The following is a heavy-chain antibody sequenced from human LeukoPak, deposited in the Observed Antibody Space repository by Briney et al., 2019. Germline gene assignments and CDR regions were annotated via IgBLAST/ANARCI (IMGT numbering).Heavy chain of an antibody. D-gene: IGHD3-16*01. V-gene: IGHV3-23*01. Sequence: GGSLRLSCSASRFTFNTCAMSWVRQVPGKGLDWVSRITSGDGTYYADSVKGQFTISRDNSKTTLYLQMNNLRAEDTAVYYCAKDVPASWAPDYWGQGTLVTVSS. CDR3: AKDVPASWAPDY. CDR2: ITSGDGT. J-gene: IGHJ4*02. CDR1: RFTFNTCA.